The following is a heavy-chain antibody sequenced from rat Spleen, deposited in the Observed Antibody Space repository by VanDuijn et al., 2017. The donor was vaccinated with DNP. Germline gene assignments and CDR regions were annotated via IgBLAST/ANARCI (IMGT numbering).Heavy chain of an antibody. CDR2: ISPSGGRS. CDR1: GFSFSNFA. J-gene: IGHJ3*01. D-gene: IGHD1-11*01. V-gene: IGHV5-25*01. Sequence: EVQLMESGGGLVQPGRSLKLSCVASGFSFSNFAMAWVRQAPTKGLEWVAAISPSGGRSYYRDSVKGRFTVSRDNTKSSLYLQMDSLRSEDTATYYCARPNYGGYEGWFAYWGQGTLVTVSS. CDR3: ARPNYGGYEGWFAY.